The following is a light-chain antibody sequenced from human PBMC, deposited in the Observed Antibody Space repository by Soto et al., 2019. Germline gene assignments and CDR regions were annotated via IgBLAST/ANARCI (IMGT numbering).Light chain of an antibody. CDR1: QSISNW. CDR2: DVS. V-gene: IGKV1-5*01. Sequence: DIPMTQSPSTLSASVGDRVTITCRASQSISNWLAWYQQKPGKAPKLLIYDVSTLESGVPSRFSGSGSGTEFTLTISSLQPDEFATDFCQQYNSFSTFGGGTKVEIK. CDR3: QQYNSFST. J-gene: IGKJ4*01.